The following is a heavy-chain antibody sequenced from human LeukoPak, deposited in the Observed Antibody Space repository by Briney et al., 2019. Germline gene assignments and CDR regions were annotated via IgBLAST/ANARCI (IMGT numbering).Heavy chain of an antibody. D-gene: IGHD6-19*01. Sequence: ASVKVSCKASGYTFTSYDINWVRQATGQGLEWMGWMNPNSGNTGYAQKFQGSVTMTRNTSISTAYMELSSLRSEDTAVYYCAKDLGIAVAGSNFDYWGQGTLVTVSS. J-gene: IGHJ4*02. V-gene: IGHV1-8*01. CDR2: MNPNSGNT. CDR1: GYTFTSYD. CDR3: AKDLGIAVAGSNFDY.